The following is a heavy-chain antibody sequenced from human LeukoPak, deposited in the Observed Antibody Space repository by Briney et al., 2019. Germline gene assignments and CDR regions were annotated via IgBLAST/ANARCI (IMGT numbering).Heavy chain of an antibody. CDR3: ATLLRSYYDFWSGYYLED. CDR1: GGTFSSYA. CDR2: IIPIFGTA. D-gene: IGHD3-3*01. Sequence: SVKVSCKASGGTFSSYAISWVRPAPGQGLEWMGGIIPIFGTANYAQKFQGRVTITADESTSTAYMELSSLRSEDTAVYYCATLLRSYYDFWSGYYLEDWGQGTLVTVSS. V-gene: IGHV1-69*13. J-gene: IGHJ4*02.